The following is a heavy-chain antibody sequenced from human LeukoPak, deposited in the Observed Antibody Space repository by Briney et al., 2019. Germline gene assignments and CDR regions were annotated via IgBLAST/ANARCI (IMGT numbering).Heavy chain of an antibody. D-gene: IGHD6-6*01. CDR2: VYYTGST. CDR3: ARHFAYSSSSYFDY. V-gene: IGHV4-59*08. Sequence: SETLSLTCSVSGGSVSNYYWSWIRQPPGKGLEWIGYVYYTGSTNYNPSLKSRVTMFEDKSKNQFSLRLYSVTVADTAVYYCARHFAYSSSSYFDYWGQGSLVTVSS. J-gene: IGHJ4*02. CDR1: GGSVSNYY.